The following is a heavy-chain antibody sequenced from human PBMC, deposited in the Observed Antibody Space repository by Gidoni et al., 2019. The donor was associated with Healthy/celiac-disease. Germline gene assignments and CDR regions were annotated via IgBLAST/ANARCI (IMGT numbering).Heavy chain of an antibody. CDR1: GGSVSSGSYY. J-gene: IGHJ5*02. CDR2: IYYSGST. V-gene: IGHV4-61*01. D-gene: IGHD3-10*01. Sequence: QVQLQESGPALVKPSETLSLTCTVSGGSVSSGSYYWCWIRQPPGKGLEWIGYIYYSGSTNYNPSLKSRVTISVDTSKNQFSLKLSSVTAADTAVYYCARDVLYYGSGLAHANWFDPWGQGTLVTVSS. CDR3: ARDVLYYGSGLAHANWFDP.